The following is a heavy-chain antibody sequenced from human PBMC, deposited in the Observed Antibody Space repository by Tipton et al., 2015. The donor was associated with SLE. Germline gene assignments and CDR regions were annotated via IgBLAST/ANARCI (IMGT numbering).Heavy chain of an antibody. Sequence: TLSLTCTVSGGSISSSSHYWNWIRQPPGKGLEWIGYIYYSGSANYNPSLKSRVTISVDTSKNQFSLKLSSVTAADTAMYYCARGVGADYWGQGTLVTVSS. CDR2: IYYSGSA. CDR1: GGSISSSSHY. D-gene: IGHD1-26*01. J-gene: IGHJ4*02. V-gene: IGHV4-61*01. CDR3: ARGVGADY.